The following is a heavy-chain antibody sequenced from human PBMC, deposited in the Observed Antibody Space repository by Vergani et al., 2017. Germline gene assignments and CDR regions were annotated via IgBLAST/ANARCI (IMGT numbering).Heavy chain of an antibody. J-gene: IGHJ4*02. Sequence: EVQLVESGGGLVQPGGSLRLSCAASGFTFSSYSMNWVRQAPGKGLEWVSYISSSSSTIYYADSVKGRFTISRDNAKNSLYLQMNSLRAEDTAVYYCAGKIGGYSYGYFDYWGKGTRVTVSS. D-gene: IGHD5-18*01. CDR3: AGKIGGYSYGYFDY. V-gene: IGHV3-48*01. CDR1: GFTFSSYS. CDR2: ISSSSSTI.